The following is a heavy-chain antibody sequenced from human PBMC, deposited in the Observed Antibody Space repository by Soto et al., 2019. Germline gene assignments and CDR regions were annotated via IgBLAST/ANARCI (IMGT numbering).Heavy chain of an antibody. CDR2: INSDGSST. D-gene: IGHD3-9*01. Sequence: GGSLRLSCAASGFTFSSYWMHWVRQAPGKGLVWVSRINSDGSSTSYADSAKGRFTISRDNAKNTLYLQMNSLRAEDTAVYYCARDQPYYDILTGYHGGYYGMDVWGQGTTVTVSS. CDR1: GFTFSSYW. J-gene: IGHJ6*02. CDR3: ARDQPYYDILTGYHGGYYGMDV. V-gene: IGHV3-74*01.